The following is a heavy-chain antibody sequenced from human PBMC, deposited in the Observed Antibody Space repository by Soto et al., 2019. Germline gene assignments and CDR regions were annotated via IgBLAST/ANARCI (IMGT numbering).Heavy chain of an antibody. CDR1: GYTFTSYG. V-gene: IGHV1-18*01. Sequence: GASVKVSCKASGYTFTSYGISWVRHDPGQGLEWMGWISAYNGNTNYAQKLQGRVTMTTDTSTSTAYMELRSLRSDDTAVYYCARVGYGDPSSHYYYYYGMDVWGQGTTVTVSS. J-gene: IGHJ6*02. D-gene: IGHD4-17*01. CDR2: ISAYNGNT. CDR3: ARVGYGDPSSHYYYYYGMDV.